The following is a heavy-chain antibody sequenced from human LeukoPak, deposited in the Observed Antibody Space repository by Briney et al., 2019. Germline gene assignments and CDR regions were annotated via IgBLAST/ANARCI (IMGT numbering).Heavy chain of an antibody. CDR2: IVVGSGNT. D-gene: IGHD1-26*01. J-gene: IGHJ6*02. V-gene: IGHV1-58*01. CDR3: AADPSGSYWYYYGMDV. Sequence: ASVKVSCKASGFTFTSSAVQWVRQARGQRLEWIGWIVVGSGNTNYAQKFQERVTITRDMSTSTAYMELSSLRSEDTAVHYCAADPSGSYWYYYGMDVWGQGTTVTVSS. CDR1: GFTFTSSA.